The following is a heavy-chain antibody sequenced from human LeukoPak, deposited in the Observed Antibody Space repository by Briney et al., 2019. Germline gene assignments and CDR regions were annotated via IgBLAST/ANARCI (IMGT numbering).Heavy chain of an antibody. CDR1: GYTFTSYY. J-gene: IGHJ3*02. CDR2: INPAGGST. CDR3: ARERHYYDSSGYYYTSHDAFDI. V-gene: IGHV1-46*01. Sequence: ASVKVSCKASGYTFTSYYIHWVRQAPGQGLEWMGIINPAGGSTTYAQKFQGSRLTLTRDTSTSTVYMELSSLRSEDTAVYYCARERHYYDSSGYYYTSHDAFDIWGQGTMVTVSS. D-gene: IGHD3-22*01.